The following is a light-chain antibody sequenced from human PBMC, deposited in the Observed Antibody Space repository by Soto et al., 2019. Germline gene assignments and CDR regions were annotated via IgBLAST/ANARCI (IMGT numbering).Light chain of an antibody. V-gene: IGKV3-20*01. J-gene: IGKJ2*01. CDR2: AAS. CDR3: QQYGSSPRYI. Sequence: EIVLTQSPGTLSLSPGERVTLSCRASQSVTSSYLAWYQQKPGQAPRLLIYAASSRATGTPDRFSGSGSGTDFTLTIRRLEPEDSAVYYCQQYGSSPRYIFGQGTKLEIK. CDR1: QSVTSSY.